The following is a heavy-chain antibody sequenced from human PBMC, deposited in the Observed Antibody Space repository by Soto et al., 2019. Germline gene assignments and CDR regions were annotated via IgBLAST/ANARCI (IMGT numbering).Heavy chain of an antibody. CDR3: ARGSRVKIPAARGRDYYYHGLDG. Sequence: QVQLQQWGAGLLKPSETLSLTCAVYGGSFTGYYWCWIRQPPGKGLEWIGEINHRGSTNYNPSLTSRVTISVDTSKNQFSLNLNAVTAADTAVYYCARGSRVKIPAARGRDYYYHGLDGWGQGTAVTVSS. V-gene: IGHV4-34*01. CDR2: INHRGST. D-gene: IGHD3-16*01. CDR1: GGSFTGYY. J-gene: IGHJ6*02.